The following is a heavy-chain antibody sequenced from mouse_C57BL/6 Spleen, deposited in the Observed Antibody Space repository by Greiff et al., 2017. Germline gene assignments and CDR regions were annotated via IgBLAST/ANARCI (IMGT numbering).Heavy chain of an antibody. Sequence: EVQLQQSGPELVKPGASVKISCKASGYTFTDYYMNWVKQSHGKSLEWIGDINPNNGGTSYNQKFKGKATLTVDKSSSTAYMELRSLTSEDSAVYYCARSGCYGNPDYWGKGTTLTGSS. V-gene: IGHV1-26*01. J-gene: IGHJ2*01. CDR1: GYTFTDYY. CDR2: INPNNGGT. CDR3: ARSGCYGNPDY. D-gene: IGHD2-1*01.